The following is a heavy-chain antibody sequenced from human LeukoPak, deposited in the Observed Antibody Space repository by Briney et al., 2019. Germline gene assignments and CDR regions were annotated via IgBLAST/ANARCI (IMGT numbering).Heavy chain of an antibody. V-gene: IGHV3-53*01. D-gene: IGHD1-1*01. CDR2: IYTGGNT. CDR3: ARAPTGTSLLVFDI. J-gene: IGHJ3*02. Sequence: PGGSLRLSCAASGFTVSSKCMSWVRDAPGKGLEGVSVIYTGGNTYYADSVKGRFTISRDNSKNTMYLQMNSLRVDDTAVYYCARAPTGTSLLVFDIWGQGAMVTVS. CDR1: GFTVSSKC.